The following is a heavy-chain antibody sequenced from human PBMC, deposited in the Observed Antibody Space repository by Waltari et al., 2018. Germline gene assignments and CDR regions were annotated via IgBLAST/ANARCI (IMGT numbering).Heavy chain of an antibody. CDR2: FYYPGNI. CDR3: ARLSGYCDDTGCYGHYAMDV. V-gene: IGHV4-39*02. J-gene: IGHJ6*02. CDR1: GGSVSPTSYS. D-gene: IGHD2-2*01. Sequence: QLQLQESGPGLVKPSETLSLTCTVSGGSVSPTSYSWAWVRQSPGTGLGWIGTFYYPGNIYYNPSLTSRVTISVDSPQNHLSLRLSSVTTADTAVYYCARLSGYCDDTGCYGHYAMDVWGQGTTVTVSS.